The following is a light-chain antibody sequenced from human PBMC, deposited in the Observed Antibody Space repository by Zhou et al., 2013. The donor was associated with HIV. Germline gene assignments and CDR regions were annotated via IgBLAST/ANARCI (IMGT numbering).Light chain of an antibody. V-gene: IGKV1-17*03. CDR1: QGISNS. Sequence: DIQMTQSPSAMSASVGDRVTITCRASQGISNSLAWYQQKPGKVPKRLIYAASSLQSGVPSRFSGSGSGTEFHSHQSATXTLRXFATYYCPNTIKLPYLTSFG. J-gene: IGKJ1*01. CDR2: AAS. CDR3: PNTIKLPYLTS.